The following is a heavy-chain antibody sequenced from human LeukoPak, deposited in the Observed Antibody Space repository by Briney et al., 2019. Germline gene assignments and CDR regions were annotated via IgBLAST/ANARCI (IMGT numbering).Heavy chain of an antibody. J-gene: IGHJ4*02. Sequence: GGSLRLSCAASGFPLNSYAMPWGRPAPGKGVGWVSRINTDGSSTPYADSVKGRFTISRDNAKNTLYLQMNSLSAEDTAAYYCARGYSSSYRIDYWGQGTLVTVSS. CDR1: GFPLNSYA. CDR2: INTDGSST. CDR3: ARGYSSSYRIDY. V-gene: IGHV3-74*01. D-gene: IGHD6-6*01.